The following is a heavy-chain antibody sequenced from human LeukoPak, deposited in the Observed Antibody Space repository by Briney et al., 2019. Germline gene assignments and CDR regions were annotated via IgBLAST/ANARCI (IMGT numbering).Heavy chain of an antibody. J-gene: IGHJ4*02. CDR3: TRVGYIDEGIDY. Sequence: GGSLRLSCAASGFTFSSNWMYWVRQAPGKGLEWVANIKQDGSKKSYVDSVKGRFTISRDNAKNSLYLQMNSLRAEDTAIYYCTRVGYIDEGIDYWGQGTLVTVSS. CDR2: IKQDGSKK. CDR1: GFTFSSNW. D-gene: IGHD5-24*01. V-gene: IGHV3-7*04.